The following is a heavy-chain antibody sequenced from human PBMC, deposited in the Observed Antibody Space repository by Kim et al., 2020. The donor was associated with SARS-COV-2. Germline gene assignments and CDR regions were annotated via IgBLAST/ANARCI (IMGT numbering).Heavy chain of an antibody. Sequence: ASVKVSCKASGYTFTSYYMHWVRQAPGQGLEWMGIINPSGGSTSYAQKFQGRVTITRDTSTSTVYMELSSLRSEDTAVYYCARDQAPSRYMIVVVITSYYYYGMDVGGQGTTVTVSS. CDR1: GYTFTSYY. V-gene: IGHV1-46*01. D-gene: IGHD3-22*01. CDR2: INPSGGST. CDR3: ARDQAPSRYMIVVVITSYYYYGMDV. J-gene: IGHJ6*02.